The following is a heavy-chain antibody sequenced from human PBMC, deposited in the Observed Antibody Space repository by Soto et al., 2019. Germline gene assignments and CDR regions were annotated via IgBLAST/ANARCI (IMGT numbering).Heavy chain of an antibody. V-gene: IGHV3-30*03. CDR3: ATDQGGYSYGSDY. CDR2: ISYDGSNK. D-gene: IGHD5-18*01. Sequence: QVQLVESGGGVVQPGRSLRLSCAASGFTFSSYGMHWVRQAPGKGLEWVAVISYDGSNKYYADSVKGRFTISRDNSKNTLYLQMNSLRAEDTAVYYCATDQGGYSYGSDYWGQGTLVTVSS. CDR1: GFTFSSYG. J-gene: IGHJ4*02.